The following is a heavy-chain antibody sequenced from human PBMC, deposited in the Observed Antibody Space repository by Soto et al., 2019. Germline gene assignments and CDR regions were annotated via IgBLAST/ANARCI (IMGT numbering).Heavy chain of an antibody. V-gene: IGHV4-59*01. CDR2: IYYSGRS. CDR3: AKQYCSGGSCFYFDY. D-gene: IGHD2-15*01. CDR1: GGSISSYY. J-gene: IGHJ4*02. Sequence: SETLSLTCTVSGGSISSYYWSWIRQPPGKGLEWIGYIYYSGRSNYNPSLKSRVTISLDTSKNQFSLNLSSVTAADTAVYYCAKQYCSGGSCFYFDYWGQGLLVTVS.